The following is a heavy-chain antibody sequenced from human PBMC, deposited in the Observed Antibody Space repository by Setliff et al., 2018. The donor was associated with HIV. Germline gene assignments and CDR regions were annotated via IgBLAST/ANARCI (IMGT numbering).Heavy chain of an antibody. J-gene: IGHJ4*02. V-gene: IGHV1-8*01. D-gene: IGHD2-21*02. CDR2: MNANTGDT. Sequence: ASVKVSCKASGYTFTSFDINWVRQATGHGLEWMGWMNANTGDTGYAQNFQGRVTMTRDTSISTAYMELSSLTSDDTAVYYCARGSSWCGDDCERDYWGQGTLVTVSS. CDR1: GYTFTSFD. CDR3: ARGSSWCGDDCERDY.